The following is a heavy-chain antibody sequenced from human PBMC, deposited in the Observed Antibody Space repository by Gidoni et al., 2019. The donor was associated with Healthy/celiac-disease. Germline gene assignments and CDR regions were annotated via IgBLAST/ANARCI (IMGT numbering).Heavy chain of an antibody. CDR2: ISSSSSTI. D-gene: IGHD2-2*01. J-gene: IGHJ6*02. Sequence: EVQLVESGGGLVQPGGSLRLSCAASGFTFSSYSMNWVRQAPGKGLEWVSYISSSSSTIYYADSVKGRFTISRDNAKNSLYLKMNSLRDEDTAVYYWAREKGVAIDYYYGMDVWGQGTTVTVSS. CDR1: GFTFSSYS. CDR3: AREKGVAIDYYYGMDV. V-gene: IGHV3-48*02.